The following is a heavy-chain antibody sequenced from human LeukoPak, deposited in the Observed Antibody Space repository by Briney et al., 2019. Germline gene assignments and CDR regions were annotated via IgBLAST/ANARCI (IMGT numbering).Heavy chain of an antibody. J-gene: IGHJ1*01. D-gene: IGHD6-19*01. CDR3: ARDGRPRAVAGLDEYFQH. Sequence: GASVKVSCKASGYTFTGYYMHWVRQAPGQGLEWMGRIIPIFGTANYAQKFQGRVTITTDESTSTAYMELSSLRSEDTAVYYCARDGRPRAVAGLDEYFQHWGQGTLVTVSS. CDR1: GYTFTGYY. CDR2: IIPIFGTA. V-gene: IGHV1-69*05.